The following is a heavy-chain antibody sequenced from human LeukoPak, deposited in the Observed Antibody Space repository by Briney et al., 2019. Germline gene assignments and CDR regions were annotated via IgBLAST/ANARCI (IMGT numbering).Heavy chain of an antibody. CDR2: IIPILGIA. CDR1: GGTFSSYA. J-gene: IGHJ4*02. V-gene: IGHV1-69*04. CDR3: ARGPAYDYGGNGCFDY. Sequence: GASVKVSCKASGGTFSSYAISWVRQAPGQGLEWMGRIIPILGIANYAQKFQGRVTITADKSTSTAYMELSSLRSEDTAVYYCARGPAYDYGGNGCFDYWGQGTLVTVSS. D-gene: IGHD4-23*01.